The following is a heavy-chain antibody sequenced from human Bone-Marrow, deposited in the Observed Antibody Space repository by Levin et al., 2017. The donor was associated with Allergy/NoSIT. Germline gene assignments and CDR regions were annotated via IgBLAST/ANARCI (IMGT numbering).Heavy chain of an antibody. V-gene: IGHV3-33*01. D-gene: IGHD1/OR15-1a*01. Sequence: GGSLRLSCAASGFSFTSFGFHWVRQAPGKGLEWVAVIWYDGNNKFYADSVKDRFTVSRDNSKNTVDLQINSLRTEDTAVYYCARDRDNNGRYSQFDPWGQGTLVIVSS. CDR1: GFSFTSFG. CDR2: IWYDGNNK. J-gene: IGHJ5*02. CDR3: ARDRDNNGRYSQFDP.